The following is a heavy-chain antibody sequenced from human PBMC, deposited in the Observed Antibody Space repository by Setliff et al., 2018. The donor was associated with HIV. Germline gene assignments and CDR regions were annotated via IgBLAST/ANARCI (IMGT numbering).Heavy chain of an antibody. D-gene: IGHD3-22*01. CDR3: ARSITMIIVAPGAFDI. Sequence: GGSLRLSCAASEFTVSTNYMSWVRQAPVKGLEWVSLIYSGGSTYYTDSVKGRFTISRDNSKNTLYLQMNNLRAEDTAVYYCARSITMIIVAPGAFDIWGQGTMVTVSS. J-gene: IGHJ3*02. CDR1: EFTVSTNY. V-gene: IGHV3-53*01. CDR2: IYSGGST.